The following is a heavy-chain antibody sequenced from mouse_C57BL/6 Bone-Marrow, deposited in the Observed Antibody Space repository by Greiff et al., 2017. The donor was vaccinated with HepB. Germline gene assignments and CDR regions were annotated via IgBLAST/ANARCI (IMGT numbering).Heavy chain of an antibody. CDR3: ARYDGNFPYWYFDV. Sequence: VQLQQSGPGLAKPYQTLSLTCSVTGYSITSDYWNWIRKFPGNKLEYMGYISYSGSTYYNPSLKSRISITRDTSKNQYYLQLNSVTTEDTATYYCARYDGNFPYWYFDVWAQGPRSPSPQ. J-gene: IGHJ1*03. D-gene: IGHD2-1*01. CDR2: ISYSGST. V-gene: IGHV3-8*01. CDR1: GYSITSDY.